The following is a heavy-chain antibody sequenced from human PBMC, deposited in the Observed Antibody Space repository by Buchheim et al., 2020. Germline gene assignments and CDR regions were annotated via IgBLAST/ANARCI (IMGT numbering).Heavy chain of an antibody. CDR1: GFTVSSNY. J-gene: IGHJ6*02. CDR2: IYSGGST. D-gene: IGHD2/OR15-2a*01. Sequence: EVQLVESGGGLVQPGGSLRLSCAASGFTVSSNYMSWVRQAPGKGLEWVSVIYSGGSTYYADFVKGRFTISRDNSKNTLYLQMNSLRAEDTAVYYCASPSFSPHDYYYGMDVWGQGTT. CDR3: ASPSFSPHDYYYGMDV. V-gene: IGHV3-66*01.